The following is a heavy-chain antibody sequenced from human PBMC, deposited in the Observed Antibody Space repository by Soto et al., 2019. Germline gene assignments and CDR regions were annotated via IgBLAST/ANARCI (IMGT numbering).Heavy chain of an antibody. CDR1: GVTVSSNY. J-gene: IGHJ4*02. Sequence: EVQLVESGGGLVQPGGSLRLSCAASGVTVSSNYMSWVRQAPGKGLEWVSVIYSGGSTYYADSVKGRFTISRDNSKNTLYLKMNSLRAEETAVYYCARHGYNYGGGYFDYWGQGTLVTVSS. V-gene: IGHV3-66*04. CDR2: IYSGGST. D-gene: IGHD5-18*01. CDR3: ARHGYNYGGGYFDY.